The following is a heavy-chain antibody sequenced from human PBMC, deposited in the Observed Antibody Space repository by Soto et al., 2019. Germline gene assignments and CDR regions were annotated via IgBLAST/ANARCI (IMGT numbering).Heavy chain of an antibody. CDR3: EKDGFFDWLPNHRSFDY. V-gene: IGHV3-23*01. D-gene: IGHD3-9*01. Sequence: GGSLRLSCAASGFTFSSYAMSWVRQAPGKGLEWVSAISGSGGSTYYADSVKGRFTISRDNSKNTLYLQMNSLRAEDTAVYYFEKDGFFDWLPNHRSFDYWGQGTLVNVSS. J-gene: IGHJ4*02. CDR2: ISGSGGST. CDR1: GFTFSSYA.